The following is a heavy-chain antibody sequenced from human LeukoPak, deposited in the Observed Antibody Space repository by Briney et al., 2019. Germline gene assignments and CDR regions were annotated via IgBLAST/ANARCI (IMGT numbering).Heavy chain of an antibody. V-gene: IGHV4-31*03. J-gene: IGHJ6*02. CDR1: GGSISSGVNY. Sequence: SETLSLTCTVSGGSISSGVNYWSWIRQNPGKGLEWIGYIYYSGNTYYNPSLKSRVTISVDTSKNQFSLKLSSVTAADTAVYYCARDNSYVRPGFRPTPDYGMDVWGQGTTVTVSS. D-gene: IGHD3-10*02. CDR2: IYYSGNT. CDR3: ARDNSYVRPGFRPTPDYGMDV.